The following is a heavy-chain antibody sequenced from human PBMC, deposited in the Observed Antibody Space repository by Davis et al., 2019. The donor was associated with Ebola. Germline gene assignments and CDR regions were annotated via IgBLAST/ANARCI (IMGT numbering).Heavy chain of an antibody. Sequence: MPSETLSLTCAVSGGSISSGGYSWSWIRQPPGKGLEWIGYIYHSGSTYYNPSLKSRVTISVDRSKSQFSLKLSSVTAADTAVYYCASFMTTVTTGWFDPWGQGTLVTVSS. V-gene: IGHV4-30-2*01. CDR3: ASFMTTVTTGWFDP. J-gene: IGHJ5*02. CDR1: GGSISSGGYS. CDR2: IYHSGST. D-gene: IGHD4-11*01.